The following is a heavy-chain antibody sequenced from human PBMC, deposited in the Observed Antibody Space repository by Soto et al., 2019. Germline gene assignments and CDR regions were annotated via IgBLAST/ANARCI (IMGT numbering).Heavy chain of an antibody. J-gene: IGHJ4*02. V-gene: IGHV1-3*01. CDR1: GYTFTSYV. CDR3: ALEVEPETATVMVY. Sequence: APVKGACKTSGYTFTSYVVHWVRQAPGQRLEWLGWINAGNGDTKYSQTFQGRVTITRDSSATTAYMELSGLRSEDTAVYYCALEVEPETATVMVYWVQGPLSTV. D-gene: IGHD5-18*01. CDR2: INAGNGDT.